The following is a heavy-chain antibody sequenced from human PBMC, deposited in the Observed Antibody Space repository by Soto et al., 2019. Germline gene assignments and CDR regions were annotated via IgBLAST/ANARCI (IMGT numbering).Heavy chain of an antibody. V-gene: IGHV3-23*01. D-gene: IGHD5-12*01. CDR1: GFTFSSYA. J-gene: IGHJ4*02. CDR3: AEVDGNISERGYYFDS. CDR2: ISGSGGST. Sequence: GGSLRLSCAASGFTFSSYAMSWVRQAPGKGLEWVSAISGSGGSTYYADSVKGRFTISRDNSRSTLYLQMNSLRAEDTAVYHCAEVDGNISERGYYFDSWGQGTVVTVSS.